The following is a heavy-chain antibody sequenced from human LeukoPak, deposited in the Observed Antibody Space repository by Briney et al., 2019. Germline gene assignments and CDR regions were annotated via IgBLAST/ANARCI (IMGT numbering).Heavy chain of an antibody. CDR3: ARDARPLVVIFAFDI. Sequence: SETLSLTCTVSGDSISSYYWGWIRQPPGKGLEWIGTIYYSGSTYYNPSLKSRVTISVDTSKNQFSLKLSSVTAADTAVYYCARDARPLVVIFAFDIWGQGTMVTVSS. D-gene: IGHD3-22*01. J-gene: IGHJ3*02. CDR1: GDSISSYY. CDR2: IYYSGST. V-gene: IGHV4-39*07.